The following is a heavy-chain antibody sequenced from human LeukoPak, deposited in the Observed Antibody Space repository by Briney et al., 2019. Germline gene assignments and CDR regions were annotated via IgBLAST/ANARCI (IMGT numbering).Heavy chain of an antibody. V-gene: IGHV3-74*01. J-gene: IGHJ4*02. CDR3: ARVGYSSSWYNFDY. CDR2: IYSDGGST. D-gene: IGHD6-13*01. CDR1: GFTFSSYW. Sequence: PGGSLRLSCAASGFTFSSYWMHWVRQAPGKGLVWVSRIYSDGGSTSYADSVKGRFTISRDNAKNTLYLQMNSLRAEDTAVYYCARVGYSSSWYNFDYWGQGTLVTVSS.